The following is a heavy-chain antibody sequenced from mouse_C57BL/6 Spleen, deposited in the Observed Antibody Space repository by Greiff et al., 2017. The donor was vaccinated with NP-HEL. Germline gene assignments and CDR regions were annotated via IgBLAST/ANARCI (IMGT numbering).Heavy chain of an antibody. Sequence: DVHLVESGGGLVKPGGSLKLSCAASGFTFSDYGMHWVRQAPEKGLEWVAYISSGSSTIYYADTVKGRFTISRDNAKNTLFLQMTSLRSEDTAMYYCARGGYDYLYAMDYWGQGTSVTVSS. V-gene: IGHV5-17*01. D-gene: IGHD2-4*01. CDR1: GFTFSDYG. CDR3: ARGGYDYLYAMDY. CDR2: ISSGSSTI. J-gene: IGHJ4*01.